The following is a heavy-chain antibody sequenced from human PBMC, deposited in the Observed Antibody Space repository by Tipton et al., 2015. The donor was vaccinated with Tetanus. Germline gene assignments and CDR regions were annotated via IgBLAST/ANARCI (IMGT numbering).Heavy chain of an antibody. CDR3: ARRLGPYTGDQIWHCEL. V-gene: IGHV5-51*01. D-gene: IGHD7-27*01. CDR2: IYPGDSDT. CDR1: GYSFNTYW. J-gene: IGHJ2*01. Sequence: QLVQSGAEIKKPGESLNISCKGSGYSFNTYWIAWVRQMPGKGLEWMGIIYPGDSDTRYSPSFQGRVTISAGKSTSTAYLQWSRLQASDTAMYYCARRLGPYTGDQIWHCELWGRGTLVTVSS.